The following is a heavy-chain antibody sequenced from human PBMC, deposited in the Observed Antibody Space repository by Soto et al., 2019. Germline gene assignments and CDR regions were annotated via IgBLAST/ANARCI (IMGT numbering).Heavy chain of an antibody. Sequence: PGGSLRLSCAASGFTFSSYAMSWVRQAPGKGLEWVSAISGSGGSTYYADSVKGRFTISRDNSKNTLYLQMNSLRAEDTAVYYCANSTPDLLWFGFFGGMDVWGQGTTVTVSS. J-gene: IGHJ6*02. CDR2: ISGSGGST. CDR3: ANSTPDLLWFGFFGGMDV. CDR1: GFTFSSYA. V-gene: IGHV3-23*01. D-gene: IGHD3-10*01.